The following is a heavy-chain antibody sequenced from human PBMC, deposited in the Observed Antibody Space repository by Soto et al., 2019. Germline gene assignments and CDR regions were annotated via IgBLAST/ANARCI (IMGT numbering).Heavy chain of an antibody. CDR1: GGTFSSYA. J-gene: IGHJ4*02. Sequence: QVQLVQSGAEVKKPGSSVKVSCKASGGTFSSYAISWVRQAPGQGLEWMGGIIPIFGTANYAQKFQGRVTVSADESASTDYMELSSLRSEDRAVYYCARPRSFTYGDYVSGGERSHPPISPFEYWGQGTLVTVSS. D-gene: IGHD4-17*01. CDR2: IIPIFGTA. CDR3: ARPRSFTYGDYVSGGERSHPPISPFEY. V-gene: IGHV1-69*12.